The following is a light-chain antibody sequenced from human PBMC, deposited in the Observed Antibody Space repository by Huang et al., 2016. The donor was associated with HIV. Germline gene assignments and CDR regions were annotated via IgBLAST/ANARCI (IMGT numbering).Light chain of an antibody. CDR2: AAS. CDR1: QSISSY. CDR3: QQSYSTLYT. V-gene: IGKV1-39*01. J-gene: IGKJ2*01. Sequence: DIKMTQSPSSLSASVGDRVTITCRASQSISSYLNWYQQKPGKAPNLLIYAASSFQSGVPSRFSVSGSGTDFTLTISSLQPEDFATYYCQQSYSTLYTFGQGTKLEIK.